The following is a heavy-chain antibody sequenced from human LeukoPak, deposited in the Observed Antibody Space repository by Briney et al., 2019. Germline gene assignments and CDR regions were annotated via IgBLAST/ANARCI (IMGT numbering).Heavy chain of an antibody. J-gene: IGHJ3*02. CDR1: GFSFDDYG. Sequence: PGGSLRLSCAASGFSFDDYGMSWVRQAPGKGLEWVSGINWNGGSTGYADSVKGRFTISRDNAKNSLYLQMNSLRAEDTALYYCARSNIDIVATYAFDIWDQGTMVTVSS. V-gene: IGHV3-20*04. CDR3: ARSNIDIVATYAFDI. CDR2: INWNGGST. D-gene: IGHD5-12*01.